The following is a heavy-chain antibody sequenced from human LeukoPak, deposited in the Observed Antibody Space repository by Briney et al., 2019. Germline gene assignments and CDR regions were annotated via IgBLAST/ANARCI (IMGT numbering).Heavy chain of an antibody. CDR2: IYFSGTT. J-gene: IGHJ5*02. CDR3: ARRGTIFGVVIIPTWFDP. D-gene: IGHD3-3*01. Sequence: SETLSLTCAVSGGSISSGSYHWGWVRQPPGKGLEWIGTIYFSGTTSYNPSLKSRVTMSVDTSKNHFSLKLRSVTAADTAVYFCARRGTIFGVVIIPTWFDPWGQGTLATVSS. CDR1: GGSISSGSYH. V-gene: IGHV4-39*02.